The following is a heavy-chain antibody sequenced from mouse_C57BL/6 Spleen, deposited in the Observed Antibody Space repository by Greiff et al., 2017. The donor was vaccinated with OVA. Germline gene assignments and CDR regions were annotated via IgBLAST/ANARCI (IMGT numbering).Heavy chain of an antibody. CDR2: IDPSDSYT. V-gene: IGHV1-50*01. J-gene: IGHJ2*01. Sequence: QVQLQQPGAELVKPGASVKLSCKASGYTFTSYWMQWVKQRPGQGLEWIGEIDPSDSYTNYNQKFKGKATLTVDTSSSTAYMQLSSLTSEDSAVYYCARERERLRLRRLDYWGQGTTLTVSS. D-gene: IGHD3-2*02. CDR3: ARERERLRLRRLDY. CDR1: GYTFTSYW.